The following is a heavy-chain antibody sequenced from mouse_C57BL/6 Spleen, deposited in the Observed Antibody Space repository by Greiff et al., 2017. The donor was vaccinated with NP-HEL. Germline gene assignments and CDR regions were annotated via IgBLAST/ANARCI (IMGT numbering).Heavy chain of an antibody. D-gene: IGHD1-1*01. CDR1: GYTFTSYW. CDR3: ARSGFYYGSSNGDYAMDY. J-gene: IGHJ4*01. CDR2: IDPNSGGT. V-gene: IGHV1-72*01. Sequence: QVQLKQPGAELVKPGASVKLSCKASGYTFTSYWMHWVKQRPGRGLEWIGRIDPNSGGTKYNEKFKSKATLTVDKPSSTAYMQLSSLTSEDSAVYYCARSGFYYGSSNGDYAMDYWGQGTSVTVSS.